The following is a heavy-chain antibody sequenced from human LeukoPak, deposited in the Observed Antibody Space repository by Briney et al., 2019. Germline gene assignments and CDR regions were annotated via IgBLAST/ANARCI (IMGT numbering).Heavy chain of an antibody. D-gene: IGHD3-10*01. V-gene: IGHV4-4*07. CDR1: GGSISSYY. Sequence: SETLSLTCTVSGGSISSYYWSWIRQPAGKGLEWIGRIYTSGSTNYNPSLKSRVTMSVDTSKNQFSLKLSSVTAADTAVYYCARGGVITMVRGVSNWFDPWGQGTLVTVSS. CDR2: IYTSGST. CDR3: ARGGVITMVRGVSNWFDP. J-gene: IGHJ5*02.